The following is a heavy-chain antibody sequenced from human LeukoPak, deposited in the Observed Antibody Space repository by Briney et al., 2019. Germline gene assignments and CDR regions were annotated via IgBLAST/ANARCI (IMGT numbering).Heavy chain of an antibody. CDR3: ASFGGSYSLDAFDI. Sequence: SETLSLTCTVSGGSISSYYWSWIRQPPGKGLEWIGYIYYSGSTNCNPSLKSRVTISVDTSKNQFSLKLSSVTAADTAVYYCASFGGSYSLDAFDIWGQGTMVTVSS. D-gene: IGHD1-26*01. CDR2: IYYSGST. V-gene: IGHV4-59*01. CDR1: GGSISSYY. J-gene: IGHJ3*02.